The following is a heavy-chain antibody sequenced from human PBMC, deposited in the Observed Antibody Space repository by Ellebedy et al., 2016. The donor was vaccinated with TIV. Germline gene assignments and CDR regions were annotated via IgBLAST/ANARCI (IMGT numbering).Heavy chain of an antibody. V-gene: IGHV3-74*01. CDR2: INRDGSSA. J-gene: IGHJ4*02. Sequence: PGESLKISCAASGFTFSNYWIHWVRQASGKGLVWLSRINRDGSSANYADSVKGRFTISRDDAKNTVYLHMNSLGADDTAVYYCARGGYDAFYLDYWGQGILVTVSS. D-gene: IGHD3-22*01. CDR3: ARGGYDAFYLDY. CDR1: GFTFSNYW.